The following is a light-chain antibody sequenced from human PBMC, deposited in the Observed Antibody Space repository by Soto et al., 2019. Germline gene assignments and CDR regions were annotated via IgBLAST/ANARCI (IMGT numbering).Light chain of an antibody. CDR2: DTS. V-gene: IGKV3-11*01. CDR3: QQHSSWPLT. J-gene: IGKJ4*01. CDR1: HTVSSY. Sequence: EIVLTQSPATLSLSPGERATLCCRASHTVSSYLAWYQQTPGQAPRLLIYDTSNRATGIPARFSGSGSGTDFTLTISRLEAEDSAVYYCQQHSSWPLTFGGGTKVEI.